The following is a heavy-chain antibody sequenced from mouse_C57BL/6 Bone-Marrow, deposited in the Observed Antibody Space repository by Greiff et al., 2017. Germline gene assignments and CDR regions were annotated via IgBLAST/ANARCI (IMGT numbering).Heavy chain of an antibody. Sequence: QVQLQQPGAELVRPGSSVKLSCKASGYTFTSYWMHWVKQRPIQGLEWIGNIDPSDSETRYNQKFKDKATLTVDKSSSTAYMQLSSLTSEDSAVYYCARGDDYDLAWFAYWGQGTLVTVSA. J-gene: IGHJ3*01. CDR1: GYTFTSYW. CDR2: IDPSDSET. CDR3: ARGDDYDLAWFAY. V-gene: IGHV1-52*01. D-gene: IGHD2-4*01.